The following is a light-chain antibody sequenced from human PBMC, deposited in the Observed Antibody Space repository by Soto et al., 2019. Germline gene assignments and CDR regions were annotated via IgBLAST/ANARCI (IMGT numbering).Light chain of an antibody. V-gene: IGLV2-14*01. CDR2: DVS. CDR3: SSYTSSSTVV. J-gene: IGLJ2*01. Sequence: QSVLTQPASVSGSPGQSITISCTGTSSDVGGYDSVSWHQQHPGNAPKIMIYDVSNRPSGVSNRFSGSKSGNTASLTISGLQAEDEADYYCSSYTSSSTVVFGGGTKVTVL. CDR1: SSDVGGYDS.